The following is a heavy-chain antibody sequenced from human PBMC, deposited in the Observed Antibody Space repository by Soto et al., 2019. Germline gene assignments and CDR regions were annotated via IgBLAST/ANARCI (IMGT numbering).Heavy chain of an antibody. D-gene: IGHD4-17*01. CDR3: ATGIDYGELEF. Sequence: QVQFVQSGAEVMKPGASVKVSCKASGDTLTRFAMPWVRQAPGQRLEWMGWINAGNGNPKYSQKFQGRVTITRDTSASTGYMELSSLRSEDTAVYYCATGIDYGELEFWGQGTMVTVSS. CDR2: INAGNGNP. CDR1: GDTLTRFA. V-gene: IGHV1-3*01. J-gene: IGHJ4*02.